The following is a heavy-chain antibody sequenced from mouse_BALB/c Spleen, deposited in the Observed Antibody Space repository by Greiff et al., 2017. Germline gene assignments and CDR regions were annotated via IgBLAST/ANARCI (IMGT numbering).Heavy chain of an antibody. V-gene: IGHV5-6-5*01. CDR1: GFTFSSYA. D-gene: IGHD2-3*01. CDR2: ISSGGST. Sequence: DVMLVESGGGLVKPGGSLKLSCAASGFTFSSYAMSWVRQTPEKRLEWVASISSGGSTYYPDSVKGRFTISRDNARNILYLQMSSLRSEDTAMYYCARSPYEGAFAYWGEETLVTVSA. CDR3: ARSPYEGAFAY. J-gene: IGHJ3*01.